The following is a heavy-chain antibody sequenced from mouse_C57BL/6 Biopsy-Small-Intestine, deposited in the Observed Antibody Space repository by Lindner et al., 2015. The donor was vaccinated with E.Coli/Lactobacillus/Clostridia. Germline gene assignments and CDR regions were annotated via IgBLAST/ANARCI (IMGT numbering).Heavy chain of an antibody. CDR3: ARPSYYDYDGGGYFDY. V-gene: IGHV1-7*01. J-gene: IGHJ2*01. D-gene: IGHD2-4*01. CDR2: INPTSGYT. CDR1: GYTFTSYW. Sequence: VQLQESGAELAKPGDSVKLSCKASGYTFTSYWVHWVKQRPGQGLDWIGYINPTSGYTKYNQKFKVKATLTADRSSSTAYMQLSSLTYEDSAVYYCARPSYYDYDGGGYFDYWGQGTTLTVSS.